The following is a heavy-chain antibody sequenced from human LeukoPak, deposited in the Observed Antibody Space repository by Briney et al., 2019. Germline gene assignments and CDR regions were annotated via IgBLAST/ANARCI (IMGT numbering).Heavy chain of an antibody. V-gene: IGHV1-69*04. CDR1: GYTFTSYA. CDR2: IIPILGIA. J-gene: IGHJ3*02. CDR3: ARVSAAGVDAFDI. D-gene: IGHD6-13*01. Sequence: GASVKVSCKASGYTFTSYAISWVRQAPGQGLEWMGRIIPILGIANYAQKFQGRVTITADKSTSTAYMELSSLRSEDTAVYYCARVSAAGVDAFDIWGQGTMVTVSS.